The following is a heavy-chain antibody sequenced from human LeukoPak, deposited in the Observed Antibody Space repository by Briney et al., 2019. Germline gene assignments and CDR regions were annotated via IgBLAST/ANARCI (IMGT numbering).Heavy chain of an antibody. Sequence: SETLSLTCTVSGGSLSSYYWSWIRQPPGKGLEWIGYIYYSGSTNYNPSLKSRVTISVDTSKNQFSLKLSSVTAADTAVYYCAGDTYDSSGYSFDYWGQGTLVTVSS. CDR1: GGSLSSYY. CDR3: AGDTYDSSGYSFDY. D-gene: IGHD3-22*01. J-gene: IGHJ4*02. CDR2: IYYSGST. V-gene: IGHV4-59*01.